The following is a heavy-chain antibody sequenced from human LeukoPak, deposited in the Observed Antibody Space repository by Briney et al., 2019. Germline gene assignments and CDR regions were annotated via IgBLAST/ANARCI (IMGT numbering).Heavy chain of an antibody. D-gene: IGHD3-22*01. Sequence: TGGSLRLSCAASGFTFSSYWMSWVRQAPGKGLEWVSAISGSGGSTYYADSVKGRFTISRDNSKNTLYLQMNSLRAEDTAVYYCAKDLQANCYDSSGYYGPIDYWGQGTLVTVSS. CDR3: AKDLQANCYDSSGYYGPIDY. V-gene: IGHV3-23*01. CDR2: ISGSGGST. CDR1: GFTFSSYW. J-gene: IGHJ4*02.